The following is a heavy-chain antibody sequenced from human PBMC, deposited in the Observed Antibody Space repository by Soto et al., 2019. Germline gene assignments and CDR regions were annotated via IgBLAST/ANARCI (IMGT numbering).Heavy chain of an antibody. V-gene: IGHV4-31*03. J-gene: IGHJ4*02. D-gene: IGHD3-9*01. Sequence: QLQLQESGPGLVKPSQTLSLTCTVSGGSISTAYYYWSWIRQHPGKGLEWIGYIYYIGDTNYNPSLKSRVSMSVDTSKNQFSLRLNSVTAADTAVYYCASLTKDLDSWGPGTLVTVSS. CDR1: GGSISTAYYY. CDR2: IYYIGDT. CDR3: ASLTKDLDS.